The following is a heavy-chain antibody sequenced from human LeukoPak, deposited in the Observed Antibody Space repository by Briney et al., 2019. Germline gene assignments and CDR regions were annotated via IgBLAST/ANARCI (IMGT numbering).Heavy chain of an antibody. CDR1: GFTFSSYS. D-gene: IGHD3-22*01. Sequence: GGSLRLSCAASGFTFSSYSMNWVRQAPGKGLEWVSSISSSSSYIYYADSVKGRFTISRDNAKNSLYLQMNSLRAEDTAVYYRARELHDSSGYYRFDYWGQGTLVTVSS. CDR2: ISSSSSYI. V-gene: IGHV3-21*04. J-gene: IGHJ4*02. CDR3: ARELHDSSGYYRFDY.